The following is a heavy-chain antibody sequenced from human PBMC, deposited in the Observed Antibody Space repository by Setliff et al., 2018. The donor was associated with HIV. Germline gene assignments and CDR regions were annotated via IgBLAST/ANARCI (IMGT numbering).Heavy chain of an antibody. Sequence: PGESLKISCKDSGYKFTSYWVGWVRQMPGRGLEWMGFINPSTSEVRYRPSLQGQVTMSVDKSISTAFLQWSSLAASDIAMYYCVRDQIGDVQVAGTWGTWGQGTLVTVSS. CDR1: GYKFTSYW. CDR3: VRDQIGDVQVAGTWGT. V-gene: IGHV5-51*01. J-gene: IGHJ5*02. CDR2: INPSTSEV. D-gene: IGHD6-19*01.